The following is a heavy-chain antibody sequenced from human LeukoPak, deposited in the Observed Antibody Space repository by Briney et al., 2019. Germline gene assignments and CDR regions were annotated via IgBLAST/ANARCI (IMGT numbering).Heavy chain of an antibody. D-gene: IGHD6-13*01. Sequence: GGSLRLSCAASGFTFSSNAMTWVRQAPGKGLEWVSAISRSGGSAYYADSVKGRFTISRDNSKNTLYLQMSSLRAEDTAVYRCAKGGRITAVLPFDYWGQGTLVTVSS. CDR3: AKGGRITAVLPFDY. V-gene: IGHV3-23*01. CDR1: GFTFSSNA. CDR2: ISRSGGSA. J-gene: IGHJ4*02.